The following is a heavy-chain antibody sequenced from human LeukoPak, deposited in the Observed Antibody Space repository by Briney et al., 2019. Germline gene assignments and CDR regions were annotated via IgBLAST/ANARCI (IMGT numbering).Heavy chain of an antibody. V-gene: IGHV4-59*08. J-gene: IGHJ4*02. CDR1: GGSISSYY. CDR2: IYYSGST. D-gene: IGHD2-2*01. CDR3: ARRCSSTSCSFDY. Sequence: SETLSLTCTVSGGSISSYYWSWIRQPPGKGLEWIGYIYYSGSTNYIPSLKSRVTISVDTSKNQFSLKLSSVTAADTAVYYCARRCSSTSCSFDYWGQGTLVTVSS.